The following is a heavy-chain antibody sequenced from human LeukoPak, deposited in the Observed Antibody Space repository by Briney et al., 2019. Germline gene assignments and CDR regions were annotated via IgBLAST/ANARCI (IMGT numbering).Heavy chain of an antibody. CDR2: INHSGST. J-gene: IGHJ5*02. CDR1: GGSFSGYY. V-gene: IGHV4-34*01. Sequence: SETLSLTCAVYGGSFSGYYWSWIRQPPGKGLEWIGEINHSGSTNYNPSLKSRVTISVDTSKNQFSLKLSSVTAADTAVYYCAREVQLLWFGELLSWFDPWGQGTLVTVSS. D-gene: IGHD3-10*01. CDR3: AREVQLLWFGELLSWFDP.